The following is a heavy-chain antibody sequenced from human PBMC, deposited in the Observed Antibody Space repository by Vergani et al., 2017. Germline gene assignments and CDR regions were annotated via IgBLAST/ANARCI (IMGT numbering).Heavy chain of an antibody. CDR3: GRKTXTILGVVTQWSGMGAFDY. CDR1: GYTFTGYY. J-gene: IGHJ4*02. CDR2: INPNSGGT. V-gene: IGHV1-2*06. Sequence: QVQLVQSGAEVKKPGASVKVSCKASGYTFTGYYMHWVRQAPGQGLEWMGRINPNSGGTNYAQKFQGRVTMTRDTSISTAYMELSRLRSDDTAVYYCGRKTXTILGVVTQWSGMGAFDYWGQGTLVTVSS. D-gene: IGHD3-3*01.